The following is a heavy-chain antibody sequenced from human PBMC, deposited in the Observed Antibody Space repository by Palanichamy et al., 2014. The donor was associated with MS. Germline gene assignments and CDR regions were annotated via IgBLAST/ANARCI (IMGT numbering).Heavy chain of an antibody. CDR2: IKQDGSEK. CDR1: GFTFSSYW. D-gene: IGHD6-13*01. Sequence: EVQMVESGGGLVQPGGSLRLSCAASGFTFSSYWMNWVRQAPGKGLEWVANIKQDGSEKYYVDSVKGRFAISRDNAKNSLYLQMNSLRAEDTAVYYCARMSSSSDAFDIWGQGTMVTVSS. J-gene: IGHJ3*02. CDR3: ARMSSSSDAFDI. V-gene: IGHV3-7*01.